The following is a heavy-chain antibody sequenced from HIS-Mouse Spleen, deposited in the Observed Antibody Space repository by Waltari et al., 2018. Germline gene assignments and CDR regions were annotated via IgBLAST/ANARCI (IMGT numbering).Heavy chain of an antibody. CDR3: ARDGYSSSPRGYFQH. J-gene: IGHJ1*01. V-gene: IGHV3-48*01. D-gene: IGHD6-6*01. CDR2: ISSSSSTI. CDR1: GFTFSSYS. Sequence: EVQLVESGGGLVQPGGSLRLSCAASGFTFSSYSMNWVRQAPGKGLEWVSYISSSSSTIYYADSVKGRFTITRDNAKNSLYLQMNSLRAEDTAVYYCARDGYSSSPRGYFQHWGQGTLVTVSS.